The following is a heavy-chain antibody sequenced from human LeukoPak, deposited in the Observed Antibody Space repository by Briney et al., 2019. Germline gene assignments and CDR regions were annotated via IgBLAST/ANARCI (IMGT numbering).Heavy chain of an antibody. CDR1: GGSISSYY. J-gene: IGHJ4*02. CDR3: ARGYSYADY. V-gene: IGHV4-34*01. Sequence: PSETLSLTCTVSGGSISSYYWSWIRQPPGKGLEWIGEINHSGSTNYNPSLKSRVTISVDTSKNQFSLKLSSVTAADTAVCYCARGYSYADYWGQGTLVTVSS. D-gene: IGHD5-18*01. CDR2: INHSGST.